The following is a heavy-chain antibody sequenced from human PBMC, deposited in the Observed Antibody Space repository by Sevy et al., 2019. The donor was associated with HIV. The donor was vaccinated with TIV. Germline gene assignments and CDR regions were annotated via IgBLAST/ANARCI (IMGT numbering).Heavy chain of an antibody. D-gene: IGHD6-13*01. CDR2: IYWDDDK. Sequence: SGPTLVNPTQTLTLTCTFSGFSLSTSGGGVGWIRQPPGKALEWLALIYWDDDKRYSPSLKSRLTITKDTSKNQVVLTMTNMDPVDTATYYCAHSTYSSSREGTDYYGMDVWGQGTTVTVSS. J-gene: IGHJ6*02. CDR3: AHSTYSSSREGTDYYGMDV. CDR1: GFSLSTSGGG. V-gene: IGHV2-5*02.